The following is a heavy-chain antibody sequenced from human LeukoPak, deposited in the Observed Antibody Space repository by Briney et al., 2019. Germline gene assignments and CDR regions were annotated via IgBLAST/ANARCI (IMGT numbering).Heavy chain of an antibody. CDR2: IYYSGST. CDR1: GGSISSGDYY. V-gene: IGHV4-30-4*08. D-gene: IGHD4-17*01. Sequence: SQTLSLTCTVSGGSISSGDYYWSWIRQPPGKGLEWIGYIYYSGSTYYNPSLKSRVTISVDTSKNQFSLKLSSVTAADTAVYYCAGADYGDYVWNYWGQGTLVTVSS. J-gene: IGHJ4*02. CDR3: AGADYGDYVWNY.